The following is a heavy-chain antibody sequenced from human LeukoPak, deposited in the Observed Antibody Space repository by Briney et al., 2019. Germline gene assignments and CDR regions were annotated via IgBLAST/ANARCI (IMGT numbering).Heavy chain of an antibody. Sequence: SETLSLTCAVYGGSFSGYYWSWIRQPPGKGLEWIGYIYYSGSTNYNPSLKSRVTISVGKSKTQFSLKLSSVTAADTAVYYCARTAMTTVVTSNWFDPWGQGTLVTVSS. CDR3: ARTAMTTVVTSNWFDP. CDR2: IYYSGST. J-gene: IGHJ5*02. V-gene: IGHV4-59*08. CDR1: GGSFSGYY. D-gene: IGHD4-23*01.